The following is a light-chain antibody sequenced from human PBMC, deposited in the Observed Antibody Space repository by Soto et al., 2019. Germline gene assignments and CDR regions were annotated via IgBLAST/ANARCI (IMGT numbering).Light chain of an antibody. V-gene: IGKV3-20*01. Sequence: EIVFTQSPGTLSLSPGEIATLSCRASQSVTSNYLAWYQQKPGQAPRLLIYSASSRATGIPDRLSGSGSGTDFTLTISRLKSEDVAISHCHQYGGSPLFTFGQGTKVEIK. J-gene: IGKJ2*01. CDR2: SAS. CDR1: QSVTSNY. CDR3: HQYGGSPLFT.